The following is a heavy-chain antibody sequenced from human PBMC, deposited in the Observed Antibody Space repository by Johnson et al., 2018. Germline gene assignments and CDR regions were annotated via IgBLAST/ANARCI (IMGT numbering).Heavy chain of an antibody. J-gene: IGHJ1*01. CDR2: ILPIFGTA. CDR1: GGTFSSYA. V-gene: IGHV1-69*01. CDR3: VQPYSSDWWTLQH. Sequence: VQLVESGAEVKKPGSSVKVSCKASGGTFSSYAISWVRQAPGQGLEWMGGILPIFGTANYAQKFQGRVTITADESTSTAYMELSSLRSEDTAVYYCVQPYSSDWWTLQHWGQGTLVTVSS. D-gene: IGHD6-19*01.